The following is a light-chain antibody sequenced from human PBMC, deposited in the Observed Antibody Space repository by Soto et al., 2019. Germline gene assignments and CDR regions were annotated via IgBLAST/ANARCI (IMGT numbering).Light chain of an antibody. Sequence: EIVLTQSPATLSLSPGERATLSCRASQRVSSYLAWYQQKPGQAPRLLIYDASNRATGIPARFSGSGSGTDFTLTISSLEPEDFAVYYCQQRTNWPGLTFGGVTKVEIK. CDR2: DAS. V-gene: IGKV3-11*01. CDR3: QQRTNWPGLT. J-gene: IGKJ4*01. CDR1: QRVSSY.